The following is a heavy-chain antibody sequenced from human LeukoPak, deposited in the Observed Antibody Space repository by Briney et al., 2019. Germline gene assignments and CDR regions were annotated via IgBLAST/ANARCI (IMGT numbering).Heavy chain of an antibody. J-gene: IGHJ6*04. CDR1: GFTFSSYW. Sequence: GGPLRLSCAASGFTFSSYWMHWVRQAPGKGLVWVSRINSDGSSTSYADSVKGRFTISRDNAKNTLYLQMNSLRAEDTAVYYCAREYEGYYYYGMDVWGKGTTVTVSS. V-gene: IGHV3-74*01. CDR3: AREYEGYYYYGMDV. CDR2: INSDGSST. D-gene: IGHD3-3*01.